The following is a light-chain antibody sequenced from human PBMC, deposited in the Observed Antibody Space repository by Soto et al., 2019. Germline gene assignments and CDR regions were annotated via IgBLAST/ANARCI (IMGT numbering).Light chain of an antibody. V-gene: IGKV4-1*01. CDR1: QSVFHSANNMNY. CDR2: WAS. CDR3: QQFYNTPPYT. Sequence: DTVMTQSPDSLAVSLGERATINCKSSQSVFHSANNMNYLAWYQQQPKQSPKLLISWASIRDSGVPDRLSGSGAGTDFTLTINSLQAEDAAVYYCQQFYNTPPYTFGQGTRLEIK. J-gene: IGKJ2*01.